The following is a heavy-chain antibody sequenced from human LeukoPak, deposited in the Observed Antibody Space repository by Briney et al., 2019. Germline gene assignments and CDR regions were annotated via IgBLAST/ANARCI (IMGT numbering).Heavy chain of an antibody. CDR3: AREDYYDSSAYPSRGFDY. D-gene: IGHD3-22*01. J-gene: IGHJ4*02. Sequence: GGSLRLSCAASGFTFSSYAMSWVRQAPGKGLEWVSAISGSGGSTFYADSVKGRFTISRDTSKNTLYLQMNSLRAEDTATYYCAREDYYDSSAYPSRGFDYWGQGTLVTVSS. CDR2: ISGSGGST. V-gene: IGHV3-23*01. CDR1: GFTFSSYA.